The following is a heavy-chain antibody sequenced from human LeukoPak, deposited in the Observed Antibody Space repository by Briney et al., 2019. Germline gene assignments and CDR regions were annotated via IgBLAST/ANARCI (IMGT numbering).Heavy chain of an antibody. CDR2: INHSGST. J-gene: IGHJ3*02. V-gene: IGHV4-34*01. D-gene: IGHD2-2*01. CDR3: ASLNSNIVVVPAAMGIWSNDAFDI. CDR1: GGSFSGYY. Sequence: LETLSLTCAVYGGSFSGYYWSWIRQPPGKGLEWIGEINHSGSTNYNPSLKSRVTISVDTSKNQFSLKLSSVTAADTAVYYCASLNSNIVVVPAAMGIWSNDAFDIWGQGTMVTVSS.